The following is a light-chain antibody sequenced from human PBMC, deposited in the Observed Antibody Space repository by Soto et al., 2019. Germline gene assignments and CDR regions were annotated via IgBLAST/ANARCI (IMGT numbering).Light chain of an antibody. CDR1: QSISSW. J-gene: IGKJ4*01. CDR3: QQYNTYPVT. CDR2: KAS. Sequence: DIQMTQSPSTLSASVGDRVTITCRASQSISSWLAWYQQKPGKAPNLLIYKASSLERGVPSRISGSGSGTEFTLTISSLQPDDFATYFCQQYNTYPVTFGGGTTVEIK. V-gene: IGKV1-5*03.